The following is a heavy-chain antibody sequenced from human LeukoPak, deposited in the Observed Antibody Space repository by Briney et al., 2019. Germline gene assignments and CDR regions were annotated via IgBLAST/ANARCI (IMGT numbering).Heavy chain of an antibody. CDR2: INPNNGGT. D-gene: IGHD3-22*01. J-gene: IGHJ3*02. CDR1: GYTFTGYY. CDR3: ARVGVPRGYYDSSGLDAFDI. Sequence: ASVKVSCKASGYTFTGYYIYWVRQAPGQGLEWMGWINPNNGGTNYAQKGQGRVTLTRDTSISTAYMELSRLRFDDTAVYYCARVGVPRGYYDSSGLDAFDIWGQGTMVTVSS. V-gene: IGHV1-2*02.